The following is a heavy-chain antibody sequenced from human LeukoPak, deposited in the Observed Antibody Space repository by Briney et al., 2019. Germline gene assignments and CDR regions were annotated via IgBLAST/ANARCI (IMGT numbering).Heavy chain of an antibody. Sequence: GGSLRLSCVASGFTFSGYGMHWVRQAPGKGLEWVAFIRYDGSNKYYADSVKGRFTISRDNSKNPLYLQMNTLRAEDTAVYFCAKEDYYDSRGYYGMYYWGQGTLVSVSS. CDR3: AKEDYYDSRGYYGMYY. CDR1: GFTFSGYG. V-gene: IGHV3-30*02. CDR2: IRYDGSNK. J-gene: IGHJ4*02. D-gene: IGHD3-22*01.